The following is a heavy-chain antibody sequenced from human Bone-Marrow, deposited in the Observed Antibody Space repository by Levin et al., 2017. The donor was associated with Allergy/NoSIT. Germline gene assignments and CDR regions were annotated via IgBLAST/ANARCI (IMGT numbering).Heavy chain of an antibody. CDR2: INSGGYDT. CDR3: AKRGDSAAHFDY. CDR1: GFAFPNSV. Sequence: GESLKISCAASGFAFPNSVMTWVRQAPGKGLEWVSSINSGGYDTYYADSVKGRFTISRDNSKNTLYLQMDSLRADDTAVYYCAKRGDSAAHFDYWGQGSLVTVSS. V-gene: IGHV3-23*01. J-gene: IGHJ4*02. D-gene: IGHD2-21*02.